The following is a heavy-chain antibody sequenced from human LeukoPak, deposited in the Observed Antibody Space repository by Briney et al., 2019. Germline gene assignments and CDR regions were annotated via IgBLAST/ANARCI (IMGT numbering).Heavy chain of an antibody. CDR3: ARDKDDFWSGYYQGRDPYYYYYGMDV. D-gene: IGHD3-3*01. Sequence: AGGSLRLSCAASGFTFSSYWMHWVRQAPGEGLEWVSYISSSSSTIYYADSVKGRFTISRDNAKNSLYLQMNSLRAEDTAVYYCARDKDDFWSGYYQGRDPYYYYYGMDVWGQGTTVTVSS. CDR1: GFTFSSYW. V-gene: IGHV3-48*01. CDR2: ISSSSSTI. J-gene: IGHJ6*02.